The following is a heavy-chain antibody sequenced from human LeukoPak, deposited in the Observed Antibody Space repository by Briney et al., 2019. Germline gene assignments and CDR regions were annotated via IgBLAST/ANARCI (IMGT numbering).Heavy chain of an antibody. CDR3: APGSGLGVFDY. J-gene: IGHJ4*02. D-gene: IGHD3/OR15-3a*01. Sequence: GGSLRLSCAASGFTFNSYTMNWVRQAPGKGLEWVSFITGNSDTIYYADSVKGRFTISRDNAKNSLYLQMNSLRVEDTAVYYCAPGSGLGVFDYWGQGALVTVSS. CDR1: GFTFNSYT. CDR2: ITGNSDTI. V-gene: IGHV3-48*01.